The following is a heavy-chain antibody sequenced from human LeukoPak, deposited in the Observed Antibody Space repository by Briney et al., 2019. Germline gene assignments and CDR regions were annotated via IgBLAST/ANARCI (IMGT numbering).Heavy chain of an antibody. CDR1: GGSISSYY. Sequence: SETLSLTCTVSGGSISSYYWSWIRQPAGKGLEWIGLIYTSGTTNYNPSLKSRVTISLDTSKNQFSLKLSSVTAADTAVYYWTRDYGGYYFDYWGQGTLVTVSS. J-gene: IGHJ4*02. D-gene: IGHD4-23*01. CDR2: IYTSGTT. CDR3: TRDYGGYYFDY. V-gene: IGHV4-4*07.